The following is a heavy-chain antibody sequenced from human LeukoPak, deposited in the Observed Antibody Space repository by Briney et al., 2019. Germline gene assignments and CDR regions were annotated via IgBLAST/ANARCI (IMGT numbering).Heavy chain of an antibody. D-gene: IGHD2-2*01. V-gene: IGHV3-74*01. Sequence: GGSLRLFCAPSGSIFCTYWLHWVRQAPGRALVCFSRFNSDGSTTNYADSVKGRFTISRDNAKNTLYLQMNGLRVEDTAVYYCARGYCSSPGCSAGWFDPWGQGTLISVSS. CDR2: FNSDGSTT. CDR3: ARGYCSSPGCSAGWFDP. CDR1: GSIFCTYW. J-gene: IGHJ5*02.